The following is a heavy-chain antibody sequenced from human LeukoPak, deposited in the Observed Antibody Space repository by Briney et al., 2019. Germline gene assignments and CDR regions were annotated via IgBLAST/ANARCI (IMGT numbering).Heavy chain of an antibody. CDR1: GGSISSYC. D-gene: IGHD6-19*01. J-gene: IGHJ4*02. V-gene: IGHV4-59*12. CDR2: IYYSGSN. CDR3: ARDNAQTGWSTDY. Sequence: SETLSLTCTVSGGSISSYCWSWIRQPPGRGLEWVGYIYYSGSNNYHPSLKSLVTISVDTSKHQFSLKLSSVTAADTAVYYCARDNAQTGWSTDYWGQGTLVTVSS.